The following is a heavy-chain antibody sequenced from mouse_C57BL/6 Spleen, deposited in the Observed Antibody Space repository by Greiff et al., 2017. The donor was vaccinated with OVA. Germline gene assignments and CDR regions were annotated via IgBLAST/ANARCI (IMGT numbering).Heavy chain of an antibody. CDR1: GYTFTDYN. Sequence: EVKLVESGPELVKPGASVKMSCKASGYTFTDYNMHWVKQSHGKSLEWIGYINPNNGGTSYNQKFKGKATLTVNKSSSTAYMELRSLTSEDSAVYYCATLTTRNYWGQGTTLTVSS. D-gene: IGHD1-1*01. J-gene: IGHJ2*01. CDR3: ATLTTRNY. CDR2: INPNNGGT. V-gene: IGHV1-22*01.